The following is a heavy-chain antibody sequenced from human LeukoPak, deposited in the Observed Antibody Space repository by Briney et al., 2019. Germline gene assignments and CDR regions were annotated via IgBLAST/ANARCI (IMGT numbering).Heavy chain of an antibody. V-gene: IGHV4-34*01. Sequence: SETLSLTCAVYGESFSGHIWSWIPQSPRKGLEWIGHFNRSVSTTYNPPLQSRVTTPLETSNRQFSLSLKSVAAEYTTVYYFAGVYTAGCTDECWGQGTMVTVCS. J-gene: IGHJ4*02. CDR1: GESFSGHI. CDR3: AGVYTAGCTDEC. D-gene: IGHD5-18*01. CDR2: FNRSVST.